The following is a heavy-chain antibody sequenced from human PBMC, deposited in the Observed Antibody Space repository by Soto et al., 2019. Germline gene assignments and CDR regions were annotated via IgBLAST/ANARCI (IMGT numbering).Heavy chain of an antibody. D-gene: IGHD6-6*01. J-gene: IGHJ4*02. Sequence: QVQLVESGGGVVQPGRSLRLSCAASGFTFSSYGMHWVRQAPGKGLEWVAVIWYDGSNKYYADSVKGRFTISRDNSKNTLYLQMNSLRAEDTAVYYCARGSAYSSSPFDYWGQGTLVTVSS. CDR3: ARGSAYSSSPFDY. V-gene: IGHV3-33*01. CDR2: IWYDGSNK. CDR1: GFTFSSYG.